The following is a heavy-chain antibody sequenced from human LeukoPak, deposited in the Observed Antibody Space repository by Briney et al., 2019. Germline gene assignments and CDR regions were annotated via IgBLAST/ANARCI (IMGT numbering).Heavy chain of an antibody. D-gene: IGHD6-19*01. V-gene: IGHV1-8*01. CDR1: TFTXXX. Sequence: TFTXXXIXXXXQATGXGLEWMGWMNPKSGNTGYAQKFQGRVTMTRNTSISTAHMELSSLRSEDTAVYYCARGLSSGDYWGQGTLVTVSS. J-gene: IGHJ4*02. CDR3: ARGLSSGDY. CDR2: MNPKSGNT.